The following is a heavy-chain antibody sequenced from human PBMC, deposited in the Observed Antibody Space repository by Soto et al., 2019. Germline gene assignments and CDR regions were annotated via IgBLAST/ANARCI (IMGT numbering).Heavy chain of an antibody. V-gene: IGHV1-69*06. J-gene: IGHJ4*02. Sequence: ASVKVSCKASGGTFSSYAISWVRQAPGQGLEWMGGIIPIFGTANYAQKFQGRVTITADKSTRTAYMELSSLRSEDTAVSYCARDRGGQLWFDYWGQGTLVTVYS. CDR2: IIPIFGTA. CDR1: GGTFSSYA. D-gene: IGHD5-18*01. CDR3: ARDRGGQLWFDY.